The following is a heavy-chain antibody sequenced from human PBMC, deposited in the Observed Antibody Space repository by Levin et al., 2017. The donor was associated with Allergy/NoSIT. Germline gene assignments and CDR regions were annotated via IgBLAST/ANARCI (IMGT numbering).Heavy chain of an antibody. D-gene: IGHD6-19*01. V-gene: IGHV3-64D*06. CDR2: ISSNGGST. CDR1: GFTFSSYA. Sequence: GESLKISCSASGFTFSSYAMHWVRQAPGKGLEYVSAISSNGGSTYYADSVKGRFTISRDNSKNTLYLQMSSLRAEDTAVYYCVKESGSSGWYGYFQHWGQGTLVTVSS. J-gene: IGHJ1*01. CDR3: VKESGSSGWYGYFQH.